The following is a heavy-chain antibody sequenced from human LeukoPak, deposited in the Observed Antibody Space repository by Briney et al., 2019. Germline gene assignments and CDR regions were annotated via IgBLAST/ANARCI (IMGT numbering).Heavy chain of an antibody. J-gene: IGHJ5*02. D-gene: IGHD6-6*01. CDR1: GFTFNNYA. CDR3: ARDRSSIAARGYNWFDP. Sequence: GGSLRLSCAASGFTFNNYAINWVRQAPGKGLEWVSVISDDGSNTFYADSVKGRFTISRDNSKSTLYLQMNSLTAEDTAVYYCARDRSSIAARGYNWFDPWGQGTLVTVSS. V-gene: IGHV3-23*01. CDR2: ISDDGSNT.